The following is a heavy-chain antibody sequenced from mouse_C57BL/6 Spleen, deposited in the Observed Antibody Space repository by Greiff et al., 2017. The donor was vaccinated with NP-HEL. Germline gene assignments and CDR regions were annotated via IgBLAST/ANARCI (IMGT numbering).Heavy chain of an antibody. J-gene: IGHJ2*01. Sequence: SGAELVKPGASVKLSCKASGYTFTSYWMHWVKQRPGQGLEWIGMIHPNSGSTNYNEKFKSKATLTVDKSSSTAYMQLSSLTSEDSAVYYCARAFYYGNYERYYFDYWGQGTTLTVSS. CDR2: IHPNSGST. D-gene: IGHD2-1*01. CDR1: GYTFTSYW. CDR3: ARAFYYGNYERYYFDY. V-gene: IGHV1-64*01.